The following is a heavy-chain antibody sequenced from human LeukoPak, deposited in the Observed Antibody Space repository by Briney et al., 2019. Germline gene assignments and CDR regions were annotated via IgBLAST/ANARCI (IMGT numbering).Heavy chain of an antibody. CDR3: ARQMDSSSNNYYAYYFDY. CDR1: GFSFTSYG. J-gene: IGHJ4*02. CDR2: TSPYNGNT. Sequence: ASVKVSCKTSGFSFTSYGISWVRQAPGQGLEWMGWTSPYNGNTKYEQKLQGRVTMTTDTSTSTAYMELRRLRSDDTAVYYCARQMDSSSNNYYAYYFDYWGQGTLVTVSS. D-gene: IGHD3-22*01. V-gene: IGHV1-18*01.